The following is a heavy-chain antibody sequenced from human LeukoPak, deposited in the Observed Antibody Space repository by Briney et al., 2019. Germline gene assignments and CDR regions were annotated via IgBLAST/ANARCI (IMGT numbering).Heavy chain of an antibody. D-gene: IGHD2-2*01. J-gene: IGHJ5*02. CDR3: AHLNGVYCSSTSCFS. CDR2: ISAYNGNT. Sequence: GASVKVSCKASGYTFTSYGISWVRQAPGQGLEWMGWISAYNGNTNYAQKLQGRVTMTTGTSTSTAYMELRSLRSDDTAVYYCAHLNGVYCSSTSCFSWGQGTLVTVSS. CDR1: GYTFTSYG. V-gene: IGHV1-18*01.